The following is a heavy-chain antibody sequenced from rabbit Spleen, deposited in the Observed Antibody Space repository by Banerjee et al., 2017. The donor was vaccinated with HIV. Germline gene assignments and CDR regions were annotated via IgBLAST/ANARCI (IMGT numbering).Heavy chain of an antibody. J-gene: IGHJ4*01. V-gene: IGHV1S21*01. D-gene: IGHD6-1*01. CDR1: GFDFNTYG. CDR3: AGAINDGGAWEYTL. Sequence: EQLVESGGGLVQPGGSLKLSCKASGFDFNTYGVSWVRQAPGKGLEWIGYIDPVFGITNYANSVKGRFTISKTSSTTVDLQLTGLTAADTATYFCAGAINDGGAWEYTLWGPGTLVTVS. CDR2: IDPVFGIT.